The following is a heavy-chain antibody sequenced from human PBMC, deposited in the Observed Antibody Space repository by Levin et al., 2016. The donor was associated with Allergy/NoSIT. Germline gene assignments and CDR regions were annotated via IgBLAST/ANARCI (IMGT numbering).Heavy chain of an antibody. V-gene: IGHV1-2*02. D-gene: IGHD3-9*01. CDR1: GYTFTGYY. J-gene: IGHJ6*02. CDR2: INPNSGGT. Sequence: ASVKVSCKASGYTFTGYYMHWVRQAPGQGLEWMGWINPNSGGTNYAQKFQGRVTMTRDTSISTAYMELSRLRSDDTAVYYCARDLGLLRYFDWSIGMDVWGQGTTVTVSS. CDR3: ARDLGLLRYFDWSIGMDV.